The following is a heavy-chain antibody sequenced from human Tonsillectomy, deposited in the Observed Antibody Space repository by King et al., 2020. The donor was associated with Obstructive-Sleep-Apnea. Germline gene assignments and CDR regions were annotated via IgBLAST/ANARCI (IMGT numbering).Heavy chain of an antibody. D-gene: IGHD3-9*01. Sequence: VQLQESGPGLVKPSETLSLTCTVSGYSITSGYNWGWIRQPPGKGLEWIGSRRHSGSSHYNPSLKSRVTMSVDTSKNQFSLRLGSVTAADTAVYYCARDPILSETTFDYWGQGTLITVSS. CDR1: GYSITSGYN. CDR2: RRHSGSS. V-gene: IGHV4-38-2*02. CDR3: ARDPILSETTFDY. J-gene: IGHJ4*02.